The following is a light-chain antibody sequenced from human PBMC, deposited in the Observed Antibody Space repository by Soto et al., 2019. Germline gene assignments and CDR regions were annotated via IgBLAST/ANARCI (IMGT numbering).Light chain of an antibody. V-gene: IGKV3D-20*02. J-gene: IGKJ3*01. CDR2: GAS. Sequence: EIVLTQSPGTLSLSPGERATLSCRASQSVSSSYLAWYQQKPGQAPRLLIYGASSRATGIPDRFSGSGSGTDFTLTISSLGPEDFAVYYCQQRSNWPATFGPGTTVDIK. CDR3: QQRSNWPAT. CDR1: QSVSSSY.